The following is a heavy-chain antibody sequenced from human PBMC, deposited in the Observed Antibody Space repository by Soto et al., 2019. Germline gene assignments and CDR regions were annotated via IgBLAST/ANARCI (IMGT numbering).Heavy chain of an antibody. J-gene: IGHJ6*02. CDR2: IYPGDSDT. D-gene: IGHD5-12*01. Sequence: PGESLKISCKGSGYSFTSYWIGWVRQMPGKGLEWMGIIYPGDSDTRYSPSFQGQVTISADKSISTAYLQWSSLKASDTAMYYCARCLGSKRDGYNYFPYYYYGMDVWGQGTTVTVSS. CDR1: GYSFTSYW. CDR3: ARCLGSKRDGYNYFPYYYYGMDV. V-gene: IGHV5-51*01.